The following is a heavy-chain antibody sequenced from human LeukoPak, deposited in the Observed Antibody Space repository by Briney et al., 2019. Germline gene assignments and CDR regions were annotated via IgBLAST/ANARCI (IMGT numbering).Heavy chain of an antibody. CDR3: ARASYYCYYMDV. Sequence: SETLSLTCAVYGGSFSGYYWSWIRQPPGKGLEWIGEINHSGSTNYNPSLKSRVTISVDTSKNQFSLKLSSVTAADTAVYYCARASYYCYYMDVWGKGTTVTVSS. CDR1: GGSFSGYY. CDR2: INHSGST. J-gene: IGHJ6*03. V-gene: IGHV4-34*01.